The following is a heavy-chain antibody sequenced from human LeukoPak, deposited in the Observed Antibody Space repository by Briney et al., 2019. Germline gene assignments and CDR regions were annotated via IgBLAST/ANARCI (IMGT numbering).Heavy chain of an antibody. J-gene: IGHJ4*02. V-gene: IGHV3-48*03. Sequence: GGSLRLSCVASGFTFSSYEMNWVRQAPGKGLEWLSYITNSDSTTHYADSVKGRFTISRDDAQNSLYLEMNSLGVEDTAVYYCAREGSYGYSLWLDYWGQGTLVTVSS. CDR2: ITNSDSTT. CDR3: AREGSYGYSLWLDY. D-gene: IGHD5-18*01. CDR1: GFTFSSYE.